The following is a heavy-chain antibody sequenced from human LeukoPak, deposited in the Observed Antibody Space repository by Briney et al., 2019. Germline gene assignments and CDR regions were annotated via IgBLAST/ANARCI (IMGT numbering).Heavy chain of an antibody. Sequence: ASVKVSCKASGGTFSSYAISWVRQAPGQGLEWMGRIIPIFGTANYAQKFQGRVTITTDESTSTAYMEPSSLRSEDTAVYYCATSPYYYDSSGYYSNPYYFDYWGQGTLVTVSS. CDR3: ATSPYYYDSSGYYSNPYYFDY. CDR1: GGTFSSYA. V-gene: IGHV1-69*05. CDR2: IIPIFGTA. D-gene: IGHD3-22*01. J-gene: IGHJ4*02.